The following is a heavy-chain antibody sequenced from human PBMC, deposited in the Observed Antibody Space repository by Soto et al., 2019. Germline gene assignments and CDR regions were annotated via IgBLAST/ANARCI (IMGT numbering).Heavy chain of an antibody. D-gene: IGHD3-9*01. V-gene: IGHV3-66*01. J-gene: IGHJ4*02. CDR3: ARGSHHIVWF. CDR1: GFTVSSNY. Sequence: GSLRLSCAVSGFTVSSNYMHWVRQAPGKGLEWVSVIYSGGSTYSADSVKGRFTISRDNSKNTLYLQMNSLRAEDTAVYYCARGSHHIVWFWGQGSLVIVSS. CDR2: IYSGGST.